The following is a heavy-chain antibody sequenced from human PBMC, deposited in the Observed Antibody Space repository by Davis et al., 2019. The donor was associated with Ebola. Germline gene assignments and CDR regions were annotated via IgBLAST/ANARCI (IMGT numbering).Heavy chain of an antibody. D-gene: IGHD6-19*01. J-gene: IGHJ4*02. CDR3: AARMYSSGWYGRLD. CDR2: ISYDGSRR. Sequence: GESLKISCAASGFTFSNAWMSWVRQAPGKGLEWVAVISYDGSRRYYADSVKGRFTISRDNSKNTLYLQMNSLRAEDTAVYYCAARMYSSGWYGRLDWGQGTLVTVSS. CDR1: GFTFSNAW. V-gene: IGHV3-30*03.